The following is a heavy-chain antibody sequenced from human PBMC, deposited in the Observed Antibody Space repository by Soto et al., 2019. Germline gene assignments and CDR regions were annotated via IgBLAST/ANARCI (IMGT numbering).Heavy chain of an antibody. CDR1: GGSISSYY. Sequence: PSETLSLTCTVSGGSISSYYWSWIRQPAGKGLEWIGRIYTSGSTNYNPSLKSRVTMSVDTSKNQFSLKLSSVTAADTAVYYCARDTTIFGVVPGDWFDPWGQGTLVTISS. CDR2: IYTSGST. D-gene: IGHD3-3*01. J-gene: IGHJ5*02. CDR3: ARDTTIFGVVPGDWFDP. V-gene: IGHV4-4*07.